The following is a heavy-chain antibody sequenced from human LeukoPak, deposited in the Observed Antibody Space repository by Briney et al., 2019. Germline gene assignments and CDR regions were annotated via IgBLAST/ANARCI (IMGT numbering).Heavy chain of an antibody. CDR1: GGSISSGDYY. CDR3: ARTNPTYYDFWSGYTDYYYYYYMDV. D-gene: IGHD3-3*01. CDR2: IYYSGST. V-gene: IGHV4-30-4*08. Sequence: SETLSLTCTVSGGSISSGDYYWSWIRQPPGKGLEWIGYIYYSGSTYYNPSLKNRVTISVDTSKNQFSLKLSSLTAADTAVYYCARTNPTYYDFWSGYTDYYYYYYMDVWGKGTTVTVSS. J-gene: IGHJ6*03.